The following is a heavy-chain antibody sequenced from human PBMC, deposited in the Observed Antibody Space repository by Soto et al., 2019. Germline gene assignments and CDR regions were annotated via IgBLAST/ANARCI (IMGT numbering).Heavy chain of an antibody. CDR1: RFTFSDFA. J-gene: IGHJ5*01. CDR3: AKDAVPYNVKWDWFDS. D-gene: IGHD1-26*01. CDR2: IGGGGTDT. Sequence: DVQLLESGGGLVQPGGSLTLSCAASRFTFSDFAMSWVRQAPGKGLEWVSSIGGGGTDTIYADSVKGRFTISRDNSKNTLYLQMDSLRDEDTAVYYCAKDAVPYNVKWDWFDSWGQGTLVTVSS. V-gene: IGHV3-23*01.